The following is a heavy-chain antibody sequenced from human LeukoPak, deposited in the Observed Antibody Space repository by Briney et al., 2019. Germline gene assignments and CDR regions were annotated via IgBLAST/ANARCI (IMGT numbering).Heavy chain of an antibody. D-gene: IGHD3-10*01. V-gene: IGHV3-23*01. CDR3: AKLPRGITMVRGVQSYFDY. CDR2: ISGRGGST. J-gene: IGHJ4*02. Sequence: GGSLRLSCAASGFTFSSYGMSWVRQAPGKGLECVSAISGRGGSTYYADSVKGRFTISRDNSKNTLYLQMNSLRAEDTAVYYCAKLPRGITMVRGVQSYFDYWGQGTLVTVSS. CDR1: GFTFSSYG.